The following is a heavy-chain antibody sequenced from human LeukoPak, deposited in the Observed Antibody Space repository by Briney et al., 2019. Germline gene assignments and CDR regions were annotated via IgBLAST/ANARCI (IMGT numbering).Heavy chain of an antibody. CDR1: GXIFSSYW. CDR3: ARDRYDILTGYYMYFDY. D-gene: IGHD3-9*01. J-gene: IGHJ4*02. Sequence: PGGSLRLSCAGSGXIFSSYWMSWVRQAPGKGLEWVAFISYDGTNKYYADSVKGRFTISRDNSKNTLFLQMNSLRAEDTAVYYCARDRYDILTGYYMYFDYWGQGSLVTVSS. V-gene: IGHV3-30*03. CDR2: ISYDGTNK.